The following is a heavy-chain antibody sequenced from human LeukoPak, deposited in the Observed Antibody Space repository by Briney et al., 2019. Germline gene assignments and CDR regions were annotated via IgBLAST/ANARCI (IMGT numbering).Heavy chain of an antibody. Sequence: PGGSLRLSCVASGLTFSSHAMTWVRQTPGKGLEWVSGITGSGGSTYHADSVKGRFTISRDNSKNTLYLQMNSLRAEDTAVYYCAKDYRSGYYSFDYWGQGTLVTVSS. CDR3: AKDYRSGYYSFDY. J-gene: IGHJ4*02. D-gene: IGHD3-22*01. CDR1: GLTFSSHA. CDR2: ITGSGGST. V-gene: IGHV3-23*01.